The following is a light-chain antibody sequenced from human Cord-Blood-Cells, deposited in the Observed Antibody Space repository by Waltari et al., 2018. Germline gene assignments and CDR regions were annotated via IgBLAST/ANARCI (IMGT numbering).Light chain of an antibody. CDR3: QQYDNLPPFT. V-gene: IGKV1-33*01. CDR1: QDISNY. J-gene: IGKJ3*01. CDR2: DAA. Sequence: DIQMPPSPSSLSASVGDRVTITCQASQDISNYLNWYQQKPGKAPKLLIYDAANLETGVPSRFSGSGSGTDFTFTISSLQPEDIATYYCQQYDNLPPFTFGPGTKVDIK.